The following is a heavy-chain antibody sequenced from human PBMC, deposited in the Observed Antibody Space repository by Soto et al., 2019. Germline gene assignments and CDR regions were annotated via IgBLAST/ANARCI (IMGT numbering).Heavy chain of an antibody. Sequence: QVQLQESGPGLVKPSETLSLTCTVSGGSVSSGSYYWSWIQQPPGKGLEWIGYIYYSGSTNYNPSLKSRVTISVDTSKNQFSLKLSSVTAADTAVYYCARGSGPNDAFDIWGQGTMVTVSS. CDR2: IYYSGST. CDR1: GGSVSSGSYY. J-gene: IGHJ3*02. D-gene: IGHD2-15*01. CDR3: ARGSGPNDAFDI. V-gene: IGHV4-61*01.